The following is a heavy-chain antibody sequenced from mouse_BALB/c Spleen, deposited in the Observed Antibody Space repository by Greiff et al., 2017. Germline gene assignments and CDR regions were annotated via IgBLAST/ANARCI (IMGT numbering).Heavy chain of an antibody. D-gene: IGHD2-1*01. CDR3: ARDGNYGLAWFAY. Sequence: EVKLVESGGGLVQPGGSLKLSCAASGFTFSSYGMSWVRQTPDKRLELVANINSNGGSTYYPDSVKGRFTISRDNAKNTLYLQMSSLKSEDTAMYYCARDGNYGLAWFAYWGQGTLVTVSA. J-gene: IGHJ3*01. CDR2: INSNGGST. CDR1: GFTFSSYG. V-gene: IGHV5-6-3*01.